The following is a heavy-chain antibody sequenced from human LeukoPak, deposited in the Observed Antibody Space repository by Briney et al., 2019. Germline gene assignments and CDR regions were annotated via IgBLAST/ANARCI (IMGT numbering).Heavy chain of an antibody. Sequence: ASVKVSCKASGYTFTSYAMNWVRQAPGQGLEWMGWINTNTGNPTYAQGFTGRFVLSLDTSVSTAYLQISSLKAEDTAVYYCARALPYYYDSSGYFDYWGQGTLVTVSP. CDR2: INTNTGNP. D-gene: IGHD3-22*01. V-gene: IGHV7-4-1*02. J-gene: IGHJ4*02. CDR1: GYTFTSYA. CDR3: ARALPYYYDSSGYFDY.